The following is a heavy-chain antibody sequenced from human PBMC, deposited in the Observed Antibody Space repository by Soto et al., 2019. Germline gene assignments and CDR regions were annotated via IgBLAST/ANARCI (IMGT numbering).Heavy chain of an antibody. D-gene: IGHD2-21*01. CDR3: ALHITDFRSNYYPMCV. CDR1: GYTFTDYW. J-gene: IGHJ6*02. Sequence: GESLKITCMGSGYTFTDYWIGWVRQLPGKGLEWMGIIYPGDSDTRYSPSFQGHVTITVDKSTSTAYLQWNTLKASATPMYYCALHITDFRSNYYPMCVWGQGTTVGVSS. CDR2: IYPGDSDT. V-gene: IGHV5-51*01.